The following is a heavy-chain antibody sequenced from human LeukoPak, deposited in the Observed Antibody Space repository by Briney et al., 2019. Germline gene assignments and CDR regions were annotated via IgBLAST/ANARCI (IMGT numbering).Heavy chain of an antibody. CDR2: ITNNAGKT. J-gene: IGHJ4*02. D-gene: IGHD5-24*01. V-gene: IGHV3-23*01. CDR1: GFTVSRFA. Sequence: GGSLRLSCGASGFTVSRFAMSWVRQAPGKVLEWLASITNNAGKTYYADSVRGRFTISRDTSTTTVYEEMNNLRVEDTAIYYSAKDHPGDGWPAFEYWGQGTPVTVSS. CDR3: AKDHPGDGWPAFEY.